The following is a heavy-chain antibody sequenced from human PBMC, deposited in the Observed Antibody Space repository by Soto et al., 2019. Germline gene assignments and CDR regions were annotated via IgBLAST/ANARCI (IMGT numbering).Heavy chain of an antibody. CDR3: ARGRVASRTLDY. Sequence: PGASLKVSFVASHYSFTSYRIAWVRQMPGQGLELMGIIYPSDSDTRYSPSFQGQVSISADKSITTAYLQWTSLRSSGTAIYYCARGRVASRTLDYRGQGTRVTFST. V-gene: IGHV5-51*01. D-gene: IGHD3-3*01. CDR1: HYSFTSYR. CDR2: IYPSDSDT. J-gene: IGHJ4*02.